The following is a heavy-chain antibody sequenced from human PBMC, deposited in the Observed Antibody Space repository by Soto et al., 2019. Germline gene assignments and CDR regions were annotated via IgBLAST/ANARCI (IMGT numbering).Heavy chain of an antibody. Sequence: EVQVLESGGGLVQPGGSLRLSCAATGFTFSDFAMSWVRQAPGKGLEWVSRIYGGGNGPHYADSVKGRVTISRDNSKMTLYLQMHSLRAEDTAVYYCAKMEGMDPWAYSFDYWGQGTLVTVSS. CDR2: IYGGGNGP. V-gene: IGHV3-23*01. CDR1: GFTFSDFA. J-gene: IGHJ4*02. D-gene: IGHD2-2*03. CDR3: AKMEGMDPWAYSFDY.